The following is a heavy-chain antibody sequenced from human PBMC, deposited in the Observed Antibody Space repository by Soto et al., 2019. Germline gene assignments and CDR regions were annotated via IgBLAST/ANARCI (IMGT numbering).Heavy chain of an antibody. V-gene: IGHV1-69*06. CDR1: GGTFSSYA. D-gene: IGHD5-18*01. CDR3: ASPANSVDTAMAPTYYYYVMDV. CDR2: IIPIFGTA. Sequence: SVQVSCKASGGTFSSYAISWVRQAPGQGLEWMGGIIPIFGTANYAQKFQGRVTITADKSTSTAYIELSSLRSEDTAVYYCASPANSVDTAMAPTYYYYVMDVWGQGTTVTVS. J-gene: IGHJ6*02.